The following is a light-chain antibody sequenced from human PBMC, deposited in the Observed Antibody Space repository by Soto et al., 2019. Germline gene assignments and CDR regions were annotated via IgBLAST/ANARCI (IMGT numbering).Light chain of an antibody. CDR3: QQYYSYPFT. J-gene: IGKJ3*01. V-gene: IGKV1-8*01. CDR1: QGISSY. Sequence: AIRMTQSPSSFSASTGDRVTITCRASQGISSYLAWYQQKPGKAPKLLIYAASTLQSGVPSRFSSSGSGTDFTLTISYLQSEDFATYYCQQYYSYPFTFGPGTKVDIK. CDR2: AAS.